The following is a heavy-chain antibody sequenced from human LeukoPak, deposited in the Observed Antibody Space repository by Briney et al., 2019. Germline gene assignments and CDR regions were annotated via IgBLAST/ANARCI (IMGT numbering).Heavy chain of an antibody. CDR1: GDSISSGGYY. CDR3: ARLYCSRTSCYYSN. CDR2: IYYSGST. D-gene: IGHD2-2*01. Sequence: PSETLSLTCTVSGDSISSGGYYWSWIRQHPGKGLERIGYIYYSGSTYYNPALKSRVTISLDTSKNQFSLKLSSVTAADTAIYYCARLYCSRTSCYYSNWGQGTLVTVSS. J-gene: IGHJ4*02. V-gene: IGHV4-61*08.